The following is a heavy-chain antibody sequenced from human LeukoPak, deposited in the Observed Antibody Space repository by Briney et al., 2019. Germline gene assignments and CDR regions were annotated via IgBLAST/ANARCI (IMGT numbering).Heavy chain of an antibody. CDR1: GGSFSGYY. CDR3: ARGLGDILTGYMAVDY. J-gene: IGHJ4*02. Sequence: SETLSLTCAVYGGSFSGYYWSWIRQPPGKGLEWIGEINHSGSTNYNPSLKSRVTISVDTSKNQFSLKLSSVTAADTAVYYCARGLGDILTGYMAVDYWGQGTLVTVSS. D-gene: IGHD3-9*01. CDR2: INHSGST. V-gene: IGHV4-34*01.